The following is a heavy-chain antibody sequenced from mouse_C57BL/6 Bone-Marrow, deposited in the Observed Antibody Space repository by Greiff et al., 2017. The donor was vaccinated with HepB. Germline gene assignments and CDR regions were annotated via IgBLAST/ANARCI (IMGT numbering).Heavy chain of an antibody. V-gene: IGHV1-55*01. CDR1: GYTFTSYW. J-gene: IGHJ2*01. CDR2: IYPGSGST. D-gene: IGHD2-4*01. CDR3: SRGDYDGAYYFDY. Sequence: VQLQQPGAELVKPGASVKMSCKASGYTFTSYWITWVKQRPGQGLEWIGDIYPGSGSTNYNEKFKSKAKLTVDTSSSTAYMQLSSLTSEDSAVYYCSRGDYDGAYYFDYWGQGTTLTVSS.